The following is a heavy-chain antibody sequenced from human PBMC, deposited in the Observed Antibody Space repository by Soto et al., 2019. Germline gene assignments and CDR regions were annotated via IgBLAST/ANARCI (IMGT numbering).Heavy chain of an antibody. Sequence: QVQLQESGPGLVKPSQTLSLTCTVSGGSIGSGGYYWSWIRQHPGKGLEWIGYIYYSGSPYYNPSLXXRVTISIDTSKXXXSXXLSSVTAADTAVYYCARDPVDYSSSWGGYYYGMDVLGQGTTVSVSS. CDR2: IYYSGSP. D-gene: IGHD6-13*01. CDR3: ARDPVDYSSSWGGYYYGMDV. V-gene: IGHV4-31*03. J-gene: IGHJ6*02. CDR1: GGSIGSGGYY.